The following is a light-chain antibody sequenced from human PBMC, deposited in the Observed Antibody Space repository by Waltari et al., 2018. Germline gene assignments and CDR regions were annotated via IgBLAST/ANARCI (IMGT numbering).Light chain of an antibody. J-gene: IGKJ1*01. CDR3: QHYVSLPAT. Sequence: DIVLTQSPATLSLSPGERATLSCRASQSVTNYLAWYQLKPGQAPRLLIYDASNRATGIPARFSGSGSGTDFTLTISNLEPEDFAVYYCQHYVSLPATFGQGTKLEIK. V-gene: IGKV3-11*01. CDR1: QSVTNY. CDR2: DAS.